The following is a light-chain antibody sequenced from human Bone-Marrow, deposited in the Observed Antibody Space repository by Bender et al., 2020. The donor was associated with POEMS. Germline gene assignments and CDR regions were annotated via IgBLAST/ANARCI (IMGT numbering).Light chain of an antibody. CDR1: SSDVGRYNY. J-gene: IGLJ3*02. V-gene: IGLV2-8*01. Sequence: QSALTQPPSASGSPGQSVTISCTGTSSDVGRYNYVSWYQHHPGKAPKLMIYEVSKRPSGVPDRFSGSILGNKAALTITGAQADDESTYYCALFMGGGNWVFGGGTKLTVL. CDR3: ALFMGGGNWV. CDR2: EVS.